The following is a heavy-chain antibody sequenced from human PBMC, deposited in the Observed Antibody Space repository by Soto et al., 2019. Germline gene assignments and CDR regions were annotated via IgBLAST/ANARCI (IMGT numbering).Heavy chain of an antibody. V-gene: IGHV3-30*03. J-gene: IGHJ1*01. CDR2: ISKDGSHS. CDR3: ARGTDYSDLGNAEYFHP. D-gene: IGHD4-17*01. CDR1: GCNFRTYG. Sequence: QVQLMESGGGVVQPGRSLRLSCAASGCNFRTYGIHWVRQAPGKGLEWVALISKDGSHSYYAHSVKGRFTTSRDNSQNKAFLQVNSLRADDTAVYFCARGTDYSDLGNAEYFHPWGQGTLVTVSS.